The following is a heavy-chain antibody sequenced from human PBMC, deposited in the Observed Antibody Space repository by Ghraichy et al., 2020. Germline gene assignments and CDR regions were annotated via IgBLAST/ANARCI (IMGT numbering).Heavy chain of an antibody. Sequence: LSLTCAVYGLTFSAYWLCWVRQAPGKGLVWVSHIKGDGSTTYTHSVKSRFTISRDTAKNTLYLQMNSLRAADTAVYYCARDRVYPDSFDICGQGTMVTVSS. CDR3: ARDRVYPDSFDI. D-gene: IGHD3-10*01. J-gene: IGHJ3*02. CDR1: GLTFSAYW. CDR2: IKGDGSTT. V-gene: IGHV3-74*01.